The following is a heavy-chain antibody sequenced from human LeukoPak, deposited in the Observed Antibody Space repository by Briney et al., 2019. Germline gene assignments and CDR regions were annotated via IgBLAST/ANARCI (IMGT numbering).Heavy chain of an antibody. V-gene: IGHV1-2*02. CDR2: INPSSGGT. CDR3: ARDRGSSWYVDH. CDR1: GYSFTSYY. D-gene: IGHD6-13*01. J-gene: IGHJ4*02. Sequence: ASVKVSCKTSGYSFTSYYIHWVRQAPGQGLEWMGWINPSSGGTEYAQKFQGRVTMTGDTSISTAYMELSRLRSDDTAVYYCARDRGSSWYVDHWGQGTLVTVSS.